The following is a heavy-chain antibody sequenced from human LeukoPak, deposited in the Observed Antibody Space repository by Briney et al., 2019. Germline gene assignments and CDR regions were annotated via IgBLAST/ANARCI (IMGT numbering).Heavy chain of an antibody. Sequence: AAVKVSCKASGYTFIDYGVSWVRQAPGQGLEGMGWMSTYNGHTYYAQKLQGRVTLTTDTSTSTAYLELGGLNLDGPAVYYCARDAAAAGPFDYWGQGTLVTVSS. D-gene: IGHD6-13*01. V-gene: IGHV1-18*01. CDR2: MSTYNGHT. CDR1: GYTFIDYG. J-gene: IGHJ4*02. CDR3: ARDAAAAGPFDY.